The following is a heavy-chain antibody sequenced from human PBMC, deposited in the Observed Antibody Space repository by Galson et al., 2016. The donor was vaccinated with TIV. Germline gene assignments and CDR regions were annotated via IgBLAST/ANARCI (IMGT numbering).Heavy chain of an antibody. CDR2: ISPLFGTT. CDR1: GVIFSSNA. J-gene: IGHJ4*02. D-gene: IGHD3-16*01. Sequence: SVKVSCKASGVIFSSNAFNWVRQAPGHGLEWVGGISPLFGTTNYAQRFQGRVTFTTDASKTTAYMELTSLTSEDTAMYYCARSDKYYVERAGFDYWGQGTLVTVSS. CDR3: ARSDKYYVERAGFDY. V-gene: IGHV1-69*05.